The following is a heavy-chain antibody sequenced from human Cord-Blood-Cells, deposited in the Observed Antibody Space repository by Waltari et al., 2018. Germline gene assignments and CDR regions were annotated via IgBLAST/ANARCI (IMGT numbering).Heavy chain of an antibody. D-gene: IGHD6-6*01. Sequence: QVQLVQSGAEVKKPGSSAKVSCKASVGTFSSYAISWVRQAPGQGLEWMGRIIPILGIANYAQKFQGRVTITADKSTSTAYMELSSLRSEDTAVYYCARDMYSSSYYFDYWGQGTLVTVSS. V-gene: IGHV1-69*09. CDR1: VGTFSSYA. J-gene: IGHJ4*02. CDR2: IIPILGIA. CDR3: ARDMYSSSYYFDY.